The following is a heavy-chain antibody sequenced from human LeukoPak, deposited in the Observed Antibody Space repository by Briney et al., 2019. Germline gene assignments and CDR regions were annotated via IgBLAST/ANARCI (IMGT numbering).Heavy chain of an antibody. CDR1: GYIFTSYD. Sequence: ASVKVSCKASGYIFTSYDINWVRQATGQGLEWMGWMNPNSGNTGYAQKFQGRVTITRNTSISTAYMELSSLRSEDTAVYYCARGIGAAGTPFDYWGQGTLVTVSS. V-gene: IGHV1-8*03. D-gene: IGHD6-13*01. CDR2: MNPNSGNT. J-gene: IGHJ4*02. CDR3: ARGIGAAGTPFDY.